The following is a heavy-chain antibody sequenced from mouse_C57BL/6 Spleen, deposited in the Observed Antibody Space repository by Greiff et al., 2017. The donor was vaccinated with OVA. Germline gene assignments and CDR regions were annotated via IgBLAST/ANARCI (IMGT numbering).Heavy chain of an antibody. Sequence: VQLQQSGAELVKPGASVKMSCKASGYTFTTYPIEWMKQNHGKSLEWIGNFQPYNDDTKYNEKFKGKATLTVEKSSSTVYLELSRLTSDDSAVYYCAIHYYGSSYPFAYWGQGTLVTVSA. CDR3: AIHYYGSSYPFAY. V-gene: IGHV1-47*01. J-gene: IGHJ3*01. CDR2: FQPYNDDT. D-gene: IGHD1-1*01. CDR1: GYTFTTYP.